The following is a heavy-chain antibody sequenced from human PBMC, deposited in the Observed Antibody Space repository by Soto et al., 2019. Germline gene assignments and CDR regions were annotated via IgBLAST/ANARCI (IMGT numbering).Heavy chain of an antibody. CDR2: IYYSGST. V-gene: IGHV4-39*01. CDR3: ARQETTVRSKNYGMDV. D-gene: IGHD4-17*01. Sequence: PSETLSLTCTVSGGSISSSSYYWGWIRQPPGKGLEWIGSIYYSGSTYYNPSLKSRVTISVDTSKNQFSLKLSSVTAADTAVYYCARQETTVRSKNYGMDVWGQGTTVTVSS. J-gene: IGHJ6*02. CDR1: GGSISSSSYY.